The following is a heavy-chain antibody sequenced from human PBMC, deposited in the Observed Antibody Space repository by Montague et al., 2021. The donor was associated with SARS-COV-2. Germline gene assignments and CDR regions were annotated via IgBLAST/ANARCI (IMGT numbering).Heavy chain of an antibody. J-gene: IGHJ5*02. CDR1: GGSISSYY. CDR3: ARVPVLPRLGERGYWFDP. D-gene: IGHD3-10*01. V-gene: IGHV4-59*01. CDR2: IYYSGST. Sequence: SQTLSLTCTVSGGSISSYYWSWIRQPPGKGLEWIGYIYYSGSTNYNPSLKSRVTISVDTSKNQFSLKPSSVTAADTAVYYCARVPVLPRLGERGYWFDPWGQGALVTVSS.